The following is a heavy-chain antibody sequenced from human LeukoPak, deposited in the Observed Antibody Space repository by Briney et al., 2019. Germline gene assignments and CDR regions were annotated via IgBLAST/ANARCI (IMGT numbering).Heavy chain of an antibody. CDR3: ARGHTSAWDHTFDY. Sequence: GGSLRLPCAASGFTFGSYWLSWVRQAPGKGLEWVGNIKQDGSEKYCVDSVKGRFTISRDNAKNSLYLQMSNLRAEDTAVYYCARGHTSAWDHTFDYWGQGTLVTVSS. V-gene: IGHV3-7*04. D-gene: IGHD6-19*01. CDR1: GFTFGSYW. J-gene: IGHJ4*02. CDR2: IKQDGSEK.